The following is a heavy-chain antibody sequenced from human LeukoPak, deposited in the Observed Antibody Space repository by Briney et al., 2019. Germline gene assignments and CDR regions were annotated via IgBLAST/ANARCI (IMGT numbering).Heavy chain of an antibody. CDR3: ARDSSLAYCSGGSCPNWFDP. CDR1: GLTFSSYA. D-gene: IGHD2-15*01. Sequence: GGSLRLSCAASGLTFSSYAMHWVRQAPGKGLEGVAVISYDGSNKYYADSVKGRFTISRDNSKNTLYLQMNSLRGEDTAVYYCARDSSLAYCSGGSCPNWFDPWGQGTLVTVSS. V-gene: IGHV3-30*04. CDR2: ISYDGSNK. J-gene: IGHJ5*02.